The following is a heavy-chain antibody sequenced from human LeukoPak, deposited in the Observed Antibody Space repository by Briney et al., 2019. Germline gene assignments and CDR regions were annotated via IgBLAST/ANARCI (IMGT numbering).Heavy chain of an antibody. J-gene: IGHJ6*03. V-gene: IGHV1-69*01. CDR1: GGTFSSYA. CDR2: IILIFGTA. Sequence: SVKVSCKASGGTFSSYAISWVRQAPGQGLEWMGGIILIFGTANYAQKFQGRVTITADESTSTAYMELSSLRSEDTAVYYCARVGVETTIFGVVTDNYYYYYMDVWGKGTTVTVSS. D-gene: IGHD3-3*01. CDR3: ARVGVETTIFGVVTDNYYYYYMDV.